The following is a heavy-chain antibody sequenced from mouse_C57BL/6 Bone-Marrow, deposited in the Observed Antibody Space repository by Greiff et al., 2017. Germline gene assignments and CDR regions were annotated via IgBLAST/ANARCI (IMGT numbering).Heavy chain of an antibody. J-gene: IGHJ2*01. CDR1: GYTFTSYW. D-gene: IGHD3-2*02. CDR3: ARGQLRDYFDY. V-gene: IGHV1-69*01. CDR2: IDPSDSYT. Sequence: QVQLQQPGAELVMPGASVKLSCKASGYTFTSYWMHWVKQRPGQGLEWIGEIDPSDSYTNYNQKFKGKSTLTVDKSSSTAYMQLSSLTSGDSAVYYCARGQLRDYFDYWCQGTTLTVSS.